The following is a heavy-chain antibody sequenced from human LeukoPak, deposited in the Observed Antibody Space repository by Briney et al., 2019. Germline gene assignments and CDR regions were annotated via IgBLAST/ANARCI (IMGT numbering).Heavy chain of an antibody. CDR2: IIPIFGTV. V-gene: IGHV1-69*13. J-gene: IGHJ5*02. D-gene: IGHD1-26*01. Sequence: SVKVSCKASGGTFSSYGISWVRQATGQGLEWMGGIIPIFGTVNYAQKFQGRVTITADESTSTAYMELSSLRSEDTAVYYCAREVLGFDPWGQGTLVTVSS. CDR3: AREVLGFDP. CDR1: GGTFSSYG.